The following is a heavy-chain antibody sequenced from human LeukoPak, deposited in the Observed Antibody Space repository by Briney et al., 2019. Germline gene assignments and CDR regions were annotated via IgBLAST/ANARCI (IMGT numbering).Heavy chain of an antibody. CDR2: INHSGGT. Sequence: GSLRLSCAASGFTLSSFTMTWVRQPPGKGLEWIGEINHSGGTNYNPSLKSRVTISVDTSKNQFSLKLSSVTAADTAVYYCAREEDDSSWYSSGWYRREFNGRFDYWGQGTLVTVSS. CDR1: GFTLSSFT. CDR3: AREEDDSSWYSSGWYRREFNGRFDY. V-gene: IGHV4-34*01. J-gene: IGHJ4*02. D-gene: IGHD6-19*01.